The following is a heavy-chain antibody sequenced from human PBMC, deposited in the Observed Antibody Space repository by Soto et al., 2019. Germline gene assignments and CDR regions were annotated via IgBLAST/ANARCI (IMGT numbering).Heavy chain of an antibody. J-gene: IGHJ4*02. Sequence: QLRLQESGPGLVKPSETLSLTCSISGGSITASVWWTWVHLTPEKGLQWIGEVFHTGSVNYNPSLQSRLTISVDKSMGQFSLRLTSVTAADTAVYYCARKAWTRLDYWGQGALVTVSS. D-gene: IGHD1-1*01. CDR2: VFHTGSV. V-gene: IGHV4-4*02. CDR1: GGSITASVW. CDR3: ARKAWTRLDY.